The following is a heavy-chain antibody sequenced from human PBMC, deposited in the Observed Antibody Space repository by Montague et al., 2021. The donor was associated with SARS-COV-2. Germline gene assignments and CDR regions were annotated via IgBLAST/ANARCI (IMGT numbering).Heavy chain of an antibody. CDR1: GGPISGSSDY. CDR3: ARREYSYGWGD. D-gene: IGHD5-18*01. J-gene: IGHJ4*02. V-gene: IGHV4-39*01. Sequence: SETLSLTCTVTGGPISGSSDYWGWIRQSPGKGLEWIASVDYSGNTXYSPSLKSRLTISVDTSKNQFSLKLNSVTAADTALYYCARREYSYGWGDWGQGTLVTASS. CDR2: VDYSGNT.